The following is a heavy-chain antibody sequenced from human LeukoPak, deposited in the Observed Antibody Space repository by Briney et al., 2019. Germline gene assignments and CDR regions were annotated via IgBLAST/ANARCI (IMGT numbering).Heavy chain of an antibody. Sequence: GASVKVSCKPSGYTFTSYAISWVRQAPGQGLEWMGGIIPIFGTANYAQKFQGRVTITADESTSTAYMELSSLRSEDTAVYYCARLGPITMVRGVINYYYGMDVWGQGTTVTVSS. V-gene: IGHV1-69*13. J-gene: IGHJ6*02. CDR1: GYTFTSYA. CDR3: ARLGPITMVRGVINYYYGMDV. CDR2: IIPIFGTA. D-gene: IGHD3-10*01.